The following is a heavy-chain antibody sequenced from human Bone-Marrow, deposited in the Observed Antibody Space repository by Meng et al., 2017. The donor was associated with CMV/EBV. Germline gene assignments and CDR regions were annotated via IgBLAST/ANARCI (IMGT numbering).Heavy chain of an antibody. V-gene: IGHV3-23*01. Sequence: GESLKISCAASGFTFSSYAMSWVRQAPGKGLEWVSAISGSGGSTYYADSVKGRFTISRDNSKNTLYLQMNSLRAEDTAVYFCAREQWFIHYFENWGQGRLVTVSS. CDR1: GFTFSSYA. J-gene: IGHJ4*02. CDR2: ISGSGGST. CDR3: AREQWFIHYFEN. D-gene: IGHD3-22*01.